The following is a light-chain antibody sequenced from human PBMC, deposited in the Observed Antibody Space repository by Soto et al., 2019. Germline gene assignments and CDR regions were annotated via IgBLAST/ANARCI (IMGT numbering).Light chain of an antibody. V-gene: IGKV3-20*01. J-gene: IGKJ1*01. Sequence: EIVLTQSPGTLSLSPGERATLSCRASRNVGSRYLAWYQQKPGQAPRLLIYGTSNRATGIPDRFSGSGTGTDFSLTISSLEPGDLAVYYCQQYGSSPRTFGQGTKVEIK. CDR1: RNVGSRY. CDR2: GTS. CDR3: QQYGSSPRT.